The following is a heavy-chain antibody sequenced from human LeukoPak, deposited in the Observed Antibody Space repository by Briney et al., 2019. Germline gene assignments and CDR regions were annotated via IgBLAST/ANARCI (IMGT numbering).Heavy chain of an antibody. CDR3: ASRVAVAGTSYWFDP. V-gene: IGHV1-69*13. J-gene: IGHJ5*02. D-gene: IGHD6-19*01. CDR1: GGTFSSYA. Sequence: ASVKVSCKASGGTFSSYAISWVRQAPGQGLEWMGGIIPIFGTANYAQKFQGRVTITADESTSTAYMELSSLRSEDTAVYYCASRVAVAGTSYWFDPWGQGTLVTVSS. CDR2: IIPIFGTA.